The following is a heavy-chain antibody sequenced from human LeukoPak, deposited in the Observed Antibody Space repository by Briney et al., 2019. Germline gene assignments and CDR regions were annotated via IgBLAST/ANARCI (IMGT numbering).Heavy chain of an antibody. CDR1: GFTFSSSW. V-gene: IGHV3-23*01. CDR2: ISGSGGST. CDR3: AKDSYYQGAYYGMDV. Sequence: GGSLRLSCAASGFTFSSSWMHWVRQAPGKGLEWVSAISGSGGSTYYADSVKGRFTISRDNSKNTLYLQMNSLRAEDTAVYYCAKDSYYQGAYYGMDVWGQGTTVTVSS. D-gene: IGHD1-26*01. J-gene: IGHJ6*02.